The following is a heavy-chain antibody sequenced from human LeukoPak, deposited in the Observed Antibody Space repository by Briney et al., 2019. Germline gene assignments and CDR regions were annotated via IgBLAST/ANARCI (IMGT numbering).Heavy chain of an antibody. CDR1: GGSISSYY. CDR2: IYYSGST. CDR3: ARGGDPGRIQLWFNWFDP. D-gene: IGHD5-18*01. V-gene: IGHV4-59*12. J-gene: IGHJ5*02. Sequence: ASETLSLTCTVSGGSISSYYWSWIRQPPGKGLEWIGYIYYSGSTYYNPSLKSRVTISVDTSKNQFSLKLSSVTAADTAVYYCARGGDPGRIQLWFNWFDPWGQGTLVTVSS.